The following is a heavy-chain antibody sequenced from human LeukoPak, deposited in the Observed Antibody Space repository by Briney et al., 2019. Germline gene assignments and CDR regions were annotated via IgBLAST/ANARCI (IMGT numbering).Heavy chain of an antibody. J-gene: IGHJ4*02. CDR3: ARGFLGDYFGSGSYYVFDY. CDR1: GGSISSSSYY. V-gene: IGHV4-39*07. CDR2: IYYNGST. Sequence: SETLSLTCTVSGGSISSSSYYWGWIRQPPGKGLEWIGSIYYNGSTYYNPSLKSRVTISVDTSKNQFSLKLSSVTAADTAVYYCARGFLGDYFGSGSYYVFDYWGQGTLVTVSS. D-gene: IGHD3-10*01.